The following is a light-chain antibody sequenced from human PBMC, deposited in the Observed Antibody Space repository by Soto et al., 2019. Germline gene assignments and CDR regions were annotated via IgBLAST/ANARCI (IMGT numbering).Light chain of an antibody. CDR1: SSNIGAGYD. V-gene: IGLV1-40*01. CDR3: QSYASSLSGPV. CDR2: GNS. J-gene: IGLJ2*01. Sequence: QSVLTQPPSVSGAPGQRVTISCTGSSSNIGAGYDVHWYQQLPGTDPKLLIYGNSNRPSGVPDRFSGSKSGTSASLAITGLQAEDEADYYCQSYASSLSGPVFGGGTKLTVL.